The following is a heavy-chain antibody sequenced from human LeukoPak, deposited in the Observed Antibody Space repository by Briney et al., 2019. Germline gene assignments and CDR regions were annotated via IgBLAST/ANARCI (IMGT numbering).Heavy chain of an antibody. CDR2: IYSGGST. Sequence: GGSLRLSCAASGFTVSTNYMSWVRQAPGKGLEWASLIYSGGSTYYADSVKGRFTISRDNSKNTLYLQMNSLRAEDTAVYYCAREYCSSTSCYYPYYYGLDVWGQGTTVTVSS. J-gene: IGHJ6*02. D-gene: IGHD2-2*01. V-gene: IGHV3-66*01. CDR1: GFTVSTNY. CDR3: AREYCSSTSCYYPYYYGLDV.